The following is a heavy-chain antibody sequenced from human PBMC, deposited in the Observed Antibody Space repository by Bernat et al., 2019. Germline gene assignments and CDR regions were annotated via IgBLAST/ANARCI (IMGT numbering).Heavy chain of an antibody. J-gene: IGHJ5*02. Sequence: VQLVESGGDLVQPGRSLRLSCTGSGFTFGNSAMSWFRQAPGKGLEWIGEINHSGSTNYNPSLKSRVTISVDTSKNQFSLKLSSVTAADTAVYYCARGSLAVAGVNWFDPWGQGTLVTVSS. CDR2: INHSGST. CDR3: ARGSLAVAGVNWFDP. V-gene: IGHV4-34*01. D-gene: IGHD6-19*01. CDR1: GFTFGNSA.